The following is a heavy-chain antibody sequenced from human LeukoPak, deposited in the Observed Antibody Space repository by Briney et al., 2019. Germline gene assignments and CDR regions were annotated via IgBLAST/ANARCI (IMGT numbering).Heavy chain of an antibody. Sequence: GGSLRLSCAASGFTFSSYAMNWVRQAPGKGLEWVAVISYDGSNKYYADSVKGRFTISRDNSKNTLYLQMNSLRAEDTAVYHCARDEFGREQQLGDYDALDIWGQGTMVTVSS. CDR1: GFTFSSYA. CDR2: ISYDGSNK. D-gene: IGHD6-13*01. J-gene: IGHJ3*02. V-gene: IGHV3-30-3*01. CDR3: ARDEFGREQQLGDYDALDI.